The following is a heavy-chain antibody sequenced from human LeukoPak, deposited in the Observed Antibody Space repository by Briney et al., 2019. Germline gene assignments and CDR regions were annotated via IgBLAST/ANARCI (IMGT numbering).Heavy chain of an antibody. D-gene: IGHD1-26*01. CDR2: IYTSGST. V-gene: IGHV4-4*07. J-gene: IGHJ4*02. CDR3: AIENSGSYREFDY. Sequence: SETLSLTCTVSGGSISSYYWSWIRQPAGKGLERIGRIYTSGSTNYNASLKSRVSMSVDTSKNQFSLKLSSVTAADTAVFYCAIENSGSYREFDYWGQGTLVTVSS. CDR1: GGSISSYY.